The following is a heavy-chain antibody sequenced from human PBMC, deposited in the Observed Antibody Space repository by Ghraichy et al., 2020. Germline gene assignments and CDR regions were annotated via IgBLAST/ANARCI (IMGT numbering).Heavy chain of an antibody. D-gene: IGHD3-22*01. J-gene: IGHJ4*02. CDR2: IRYDGSNK. Sequence: GGSLRLSCAASGFTFSSYGMHWVRQAPGKGLEWVAFIRYDGSNKYYADSVKGRFTISRDNSKNTLYLQMNSLRAEDTAVYYCAKDPSSGYYSVALSFDYWGQGTLVTVSS. CDR1: GFTFSSYG. CDR3: AKDPSSGYYSVALSFDY. V-gene: IGHV3-30*02.